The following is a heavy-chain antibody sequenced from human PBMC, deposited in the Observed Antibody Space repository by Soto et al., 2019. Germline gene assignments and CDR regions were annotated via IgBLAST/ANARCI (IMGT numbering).Heavy chain of an antibody. Sequence: GGSLRLSCEVSGSTLSTYNMNWVRQAPGKGLEWVSSISRSSSYIYYADSVKGRFTVSRDNAKNSLYLQMDSLRAEDTAVYYCVTGSSSSVTTYYLVSWGQGTLVTVSS. CDR3: VTGSSSSVTTYYLVS. V-gene: IGHV3-21*01. D-gene: IGHD4-4*01. J-gene: IGHJ4*02. CDR2: ISRSSSYI. CDR1: GSTLSTYN.